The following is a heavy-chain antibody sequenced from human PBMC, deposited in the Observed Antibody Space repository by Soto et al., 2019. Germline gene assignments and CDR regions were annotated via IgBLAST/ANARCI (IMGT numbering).Heavy chain of an antibody. Sequence: GASVKVSCKASGGTFSSYAISWVRQAPGQGLEWMGGIIPIFGTANYAQKFQGRVTITADESTSTAYMELSSLRSEDTAVYYCAREREAARSDAFDIWGQGTMVTVSS. CDR3: AREREAARSDAFDI. V-gene: IGHV1-69*13. CDR1: GGTFSSYA. J-gene: IGHJ3*02. D-gene: IGHD6-6*01. CDR2: IIPIFGTA.